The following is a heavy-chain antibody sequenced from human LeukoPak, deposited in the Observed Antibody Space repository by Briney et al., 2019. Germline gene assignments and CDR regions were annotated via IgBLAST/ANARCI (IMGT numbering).Heavy chain of an antibody. D-gene: IGHD7-27*01. CDR3: AKRGNWGFFDY. Sequence: PSGTLSLTCAVYGVSFSGYYWSWIRQPPGKGLEWIGEINHSGSTNYNPSLKSRVTISVDTSKNQFSLKLSSVTAADTAVYYCAKRGNWGFFDYWGQGTLVTVSS. J-gene: IGHJ4*02. V-gene: IGHV4-34*01. CDR1: GVSFSGYY. CDR2: INHSGST.